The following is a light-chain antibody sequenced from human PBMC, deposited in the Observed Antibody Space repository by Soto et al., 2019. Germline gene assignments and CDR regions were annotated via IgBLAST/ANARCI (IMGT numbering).Light chain of an antibody. CDR2: GAS. J-gene: IGKJ3*01. Sequence: EIVMTQSPATLSVSPGERATLSCRASQSVSSNLAWYPQKPGQAPRLLIYGASTRATGIPARFSGSGSETEVTLTISSLQSEDFAVYYCQQYNKCPFTFGPGTKVDIK. CDR1: QSVSSN. V-gene: IGKV3-15*01. CDR3: QQYNKCPFT.